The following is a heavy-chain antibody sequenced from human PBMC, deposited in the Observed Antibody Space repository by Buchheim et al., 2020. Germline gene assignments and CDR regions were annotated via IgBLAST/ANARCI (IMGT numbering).Heavy chain of an antibody. D-gene: IGHD3-22*01. V-gene: IGHV3-23*05. CDR1: GFTFNNYA. Sequence: EGHLLASGGGLVQPGGSMRLSCVASGFTFNNYAMNWVRQAPGKGPEWVSSIDRSGQYTYTADSVKGRFTISRDNSKSTLYLQMNNLRVEDTAVYYCAKGNDNSAHWGRACDIWGQGT. CDR3: AKGNDNSAHWGRACDI. CDR2: IDRSGQYT. J-gene: IGHJ3*02.